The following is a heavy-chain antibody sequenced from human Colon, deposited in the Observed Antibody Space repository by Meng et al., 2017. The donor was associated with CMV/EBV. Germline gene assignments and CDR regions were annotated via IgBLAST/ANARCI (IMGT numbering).Heavy chain of an antibody. J-gene: IGHJ6*02. CDR3: ASPAPREAIAARPYYYYGMDV. CDR2: ISSSGSTI. V-gene: IGHV3-11*01. CDR1: GFTFSDYY. D-gene: IGHD6-6*01. Sequence: GESLRLSCAASGFTFSDYYMSWIRRAPGKGLEWVSYISSSGSTIYYADSVKGRFTISRDNAKNSLYLQMNSLRAEDTAVYYCASPAPREAIAARPYYYYGMDVWGQGTTVTVSS.